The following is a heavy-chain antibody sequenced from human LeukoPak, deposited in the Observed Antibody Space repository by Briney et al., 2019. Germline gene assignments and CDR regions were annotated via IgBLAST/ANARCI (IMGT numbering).Heavy chain of an antibody. V-gene: IGHV3-23*01. Sequence: GGSLRLSCAASGFTFSSYAMSWVRQAPGKGLEWVPAIGGSGGSGTTYYADSVKGRFTISRDNSKNTLYLQMNSLRAEDTAVYYCAKEDDFWSGYYNDYWGQGTLVTVSS. CDR2: IGGSGGSGTT. D-gene: IGHD3-3*01. CDR1: GFTFSSYA. CDR3: AKEDDFWSGYYNDY. J-gene: IGHJ4*02.